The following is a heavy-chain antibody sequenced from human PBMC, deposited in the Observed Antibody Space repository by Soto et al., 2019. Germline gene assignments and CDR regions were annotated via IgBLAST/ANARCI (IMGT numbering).Heavy chain of an antibody. CDR3: AMDYGDRPEYFKH. V-gene: IGHV1-18*04. Sequence: QVQLVQSGPDLKRPGASMKVSCKASGYTFTSYGISWVRQAPGQGREWMAWISPLKGRTQYSQKAQGRVTLSTDTSSNPAYMEMTTLRVDDTAVYYCAMDYGDRPEYFKHWGQGTLVTVS. J-gene: IGHJ1*01. CDR1: GYTFTSYG. CDR2: ISPLKGRT. D-gene: IGHD4-17*01.